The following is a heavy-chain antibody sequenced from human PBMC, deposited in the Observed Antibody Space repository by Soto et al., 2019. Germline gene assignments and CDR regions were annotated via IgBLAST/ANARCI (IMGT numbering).Heavy chain of an antibody. J-gene: IGHJ1*01. CDR3: ACEQQLATFQH. Sequence: QVQLVQSGAEVKKPGASVKVSCKASGYTFTNYAIHWVRQAPGQRLEWMGWINAGSGNTKYPQRFEGRVSITRDTSASTAYMEVSSLTSEDTAVYYCACEQQLATFQHWGQGTLVTVSS. CDR1: GYTFTNYA. CDR2: INAGSGNT. D-gene: IGHD6-13*01. V-gene: IGHV1-3*01.